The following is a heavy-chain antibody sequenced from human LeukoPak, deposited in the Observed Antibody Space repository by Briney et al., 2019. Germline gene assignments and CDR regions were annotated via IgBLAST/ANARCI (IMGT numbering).Heavy chain of an antibody. D-gene: IGHD1/OR15-1a*01. CDR1: GFTFSSYD. CDR3: ARNNGDYYGMDV. V-gene: IGHV3-30*03. CDR2: VSYDGSNE. Sequence: GGSLRLSCAASGFTFSSYDMHWVRQARGKGLEWVAVVSYDGSNEYYADSVKGRFTISRDNAKNSLYLQMNSLRAEDTAVYYCARNNGDYYGMDVWGQGTTVTVSS. J-gene: IGHJ6*02.